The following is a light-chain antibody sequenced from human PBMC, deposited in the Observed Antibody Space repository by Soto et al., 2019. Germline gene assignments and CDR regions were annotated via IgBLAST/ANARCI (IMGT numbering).Light chain of an antibody. CDR1: SSDVGGYDY. CDR3: SSYTSRSTYV. Sequence: QSVLTQPASVSGSPGQSITISCTGTSSDVGGYDYVSWYQHHPDKSPKLMIYDVRYRPSGVSNRFSGSRSGNTASLTISGLQADDEADYYCSSYTSRSTYVFGTGTKSPS. CDR2: DVR. V-gene: IGLV2-14*03. J-gene: IGLJ1*01.